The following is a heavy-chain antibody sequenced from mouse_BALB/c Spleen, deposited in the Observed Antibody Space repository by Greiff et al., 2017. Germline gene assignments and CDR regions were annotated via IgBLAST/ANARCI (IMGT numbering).Heavy chain of an antibody. J-gene: IGHJ4*01. V-gene: IGHV5-6-5*01. CDR3: ARRVYYRYDASYFDY. CDR2: ISSGGST. CDR1: GFTFSSYA. Sequence: EVQGVESGGGLVKPGGSLKLSCAASGFTFSSYAMSWVRQTPEKRLEWVASISSGGSTYYPDSVKGRFTISRDNARNILYLQMSSLRSEDTAMYYCARRVYYRYDASYFDYWGQGTSVTVSS. D-gene: IGHD2-14*01.